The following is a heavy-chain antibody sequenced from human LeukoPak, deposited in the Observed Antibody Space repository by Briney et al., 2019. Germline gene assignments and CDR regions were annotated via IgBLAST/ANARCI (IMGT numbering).Heavy chain of an antibody. D-gene: IGHD4-23*01. V-gene: IGHV3-23*01. CDR2: IPRSGAPT. J-gene: IGHJ4*02. Sequence: GGSLRLSCAASGFTFSTYAMSWVRQAPGKGLEWVSDIPRSGAPTYYADSVQGRFTISRDNSKNTVYLQMKSLRPGDTAIYYCTKEGAAGGKMQFCFDYWGQGARVTVSS. CDR1: GFTFSTYA. CDR3: TKEGAAGGKMQFCFDY.